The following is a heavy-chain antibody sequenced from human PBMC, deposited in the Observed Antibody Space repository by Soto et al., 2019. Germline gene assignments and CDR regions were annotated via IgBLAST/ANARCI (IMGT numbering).Heavy chain of an antibody. D-gene: IGHD1-20*01. CDR2: ISRSSTTI. CDR1: GFTFSYYN. CDR3: ARVLRLTETTVSDL. J-gene: IGHJ4*02. Sequence: GGSLRLSCRASGFTFSYYNMNWVGRAPGKGLEWLSYISRSSTTIYYADSAKGRFTISRDDADNSLYLQMNSLRDEDTAVYYCARVLRLTETTVSDLWGQGTLVTVSS. V-gene: IGHV3-48*02.